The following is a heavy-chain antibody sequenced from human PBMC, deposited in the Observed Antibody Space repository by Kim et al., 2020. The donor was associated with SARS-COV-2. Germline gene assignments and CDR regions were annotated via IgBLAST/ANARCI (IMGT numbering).Heavy chain of an antibody. CDR2: ISSSSSYT. CDR1: GFTFSDYY. V-gene: IGHV3-11*05. D-gene: IGHD1-26*01. J-gene: IGHJ4*02. Sequence: GGSLRLSCAASGFTFSDYYMSWIRQAPGKGLEWVSYISSSSSYTNYADSVKGRFTISRDNAKNSLYLQMNSLRAEDTAVYYCARESGEAGSDPYFDYWGQGTLVTVSS. CDR3: ARESGEAGSDPYFDY.